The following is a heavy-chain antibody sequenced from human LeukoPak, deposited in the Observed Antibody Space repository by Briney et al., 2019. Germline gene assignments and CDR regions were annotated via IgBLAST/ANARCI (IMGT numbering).Heavy chain of an antibody. CDR3: ARGYDFWSGYYYYYGMDV. D-gene: IGHD3-3*01. V-gene: IGHV4-4*07. Sequence: PSETLSLTCTVSGGSISSYYWSWIRQPAGKGLEWIGRIYTSGSTNYNPSLKSRVTMSVDTSKNQFSLKLSSVTAADTAVCYCARGYDFWSGYYYYYGMDVWGQGTTVTVSS. J-gene: IGHJ6*02. CDR1: GGSISSYY. CDR2: IYTSGST.